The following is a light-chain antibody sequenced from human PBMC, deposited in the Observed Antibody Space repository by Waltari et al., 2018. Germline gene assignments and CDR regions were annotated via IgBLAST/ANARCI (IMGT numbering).Light chain of an antibody. Sequence: QSALTQPPSASGSPGQSVTISCTGTSSDVGGYNYVPWYQQHPAKAPKLMIYVVSKRPSGVPDRFSGSKSGNTASLTVSGLQAEDEADYYCSSYAGNNNYVFGTGTKVTVL. CDR3: SSYAGNNNYV. V-gene: IGLV2-8*01. J-gene: IGLJ1*01. CDR1: SSDVGGYNY. CDR2: VVS.